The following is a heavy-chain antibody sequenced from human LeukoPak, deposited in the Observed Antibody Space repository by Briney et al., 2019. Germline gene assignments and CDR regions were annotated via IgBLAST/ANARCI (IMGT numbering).Heavy chain of an antibody. J-gene: IGHJ4*02. CDR2: IYYSGST. CDR3: AKDGRATVHFDS. CDR1: GGSISNYY. V-gene: IGHV4-59*01. D-gene: IGHD1-1*01. Sequence: PSETLSLTCTVSGGSISNYYWSWIRQPPGKGLEWIGYIYYSGSTNYNPSLKSRVTISVDTSKNQFSLKLSSVTAADTAVYYCAKDGRATVHFDSWGQGTLVTVSS.